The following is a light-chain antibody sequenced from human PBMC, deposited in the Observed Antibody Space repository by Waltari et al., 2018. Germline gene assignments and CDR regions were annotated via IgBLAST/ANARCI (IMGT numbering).Light chain of an antibody. CDR3: QVWDSSSDHLVV. CDR2: DDG. J-gene: IGLJ2*01. Sequence: SYVLTQPPSVSVAPGQTARITCGGNNIGSESVHWYQQKPGQAPVLVVYDDGDRPSGIPERFSGSNSGNTDTLTINRVEAGDEADYYCQVWDSSSDHLVVFGGGTKLTVL. CDR1: NIGSES. V-gene: IGLV3-21*02.